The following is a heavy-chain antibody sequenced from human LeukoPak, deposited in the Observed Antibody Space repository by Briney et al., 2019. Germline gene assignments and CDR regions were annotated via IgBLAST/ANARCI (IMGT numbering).Heavy chain of an antibody. J-gene: IGHJ4*02. CDR3: ARVTSPYYFDS. CDR1: GFTFSTYG. V-gene: IGHV3-21*01. CDR2: ISSGGTYL. Sequence: GGSLRLSCAASGFTFSTYGMNWVRQAPGKGLGWVSSISSGGTYLNYADSVKGRFTISRDNAKNSLYLQMNSLRAEDTAVYYCARVTSPYYFDSWGQGTLVTVSS. D-gene: IGHD2-2*01.